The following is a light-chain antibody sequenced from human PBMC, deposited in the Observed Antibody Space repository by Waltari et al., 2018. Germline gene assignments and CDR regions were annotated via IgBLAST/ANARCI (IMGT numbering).Light chain of an antibody. Sequence: DIQMTQSPSTLSASVGDRVTITCRASQNINTWLAWHQQKPGKAPILLIYKASSLESGVPSRFSGSGSATEFTLTISSLQPDDFATYYCLQYNGEPRTFGQGTKVEVK. J-gene: IGKJ1*01. V-gene: IGKV1-5*03. CDR2: KAS. CDR3: LQYNGEPRT. CDR1: QNINTW.